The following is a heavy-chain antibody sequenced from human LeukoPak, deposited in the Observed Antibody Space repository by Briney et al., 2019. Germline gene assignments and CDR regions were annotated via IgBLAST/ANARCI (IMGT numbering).Heavy chain of an antibody. D-gene: IGHD5-18*01. J-gene: IGHJ6*03. Sequence: SETLSLTCTVSGGSISSYYWSWIRQPPGKGLEWIGNNYYSGSTNYNPSLKSRVTISVDTSKNQFSLKLSSVTAADTAVYYCTRGSTAYYYMDVWGKGTTVTISS. V-gene: IGHV4-59*01. CDR3: TRGSTAYYYMDV. CDR1: GGSISSYY. CDR2: NYYSGST.